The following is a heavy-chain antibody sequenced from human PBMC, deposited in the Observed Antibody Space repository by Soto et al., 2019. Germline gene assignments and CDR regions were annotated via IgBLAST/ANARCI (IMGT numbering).Heavy chain of an antibody. V-gene: IGHV4-31*03. CDR1: GGSISSGGYY. J-gene: IGHJ4*02. D-gene: IGHD3-22*01. CDR3: ARDQGYYDSRGSFDY. CDR2: IYYSGST. Sequence: SLTCTVSGGSISSGGYYWSWIRQHPGKGLEWIGYIYYSGSTYYNPSLKSRVTISVDTSKNQFSLKLSSVTAADTAVYYCARDQGYYDSRGSFDYWGQGTLVTVYS.